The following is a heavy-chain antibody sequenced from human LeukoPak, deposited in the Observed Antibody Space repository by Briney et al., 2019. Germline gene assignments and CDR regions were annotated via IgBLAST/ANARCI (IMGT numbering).Heavy chain of an antibody. J-gene: IGHJ4*02. D-gene: IGHD3-22*01. CDR2: TNANSGGT. CDR1: GYTSSGYY. V-gene: IGHV1-2*06. CDR3: ARVSNYDSSGYCDFDY. Sequence: GASVKVSCKASGYTSSGYYMHWVRQAPGQGLEWMGRTNANSGGTHYARKFQGRVTMTRDTSITTVYMELSRLRSDDTAVYYCARVSNYDSSGYCDFDYWGQGTLVTVSS.